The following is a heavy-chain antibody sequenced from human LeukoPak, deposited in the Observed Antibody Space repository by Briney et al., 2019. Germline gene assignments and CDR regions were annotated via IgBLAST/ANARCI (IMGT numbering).Heavy chain of an antibody. V-gene: IGHV1-69*02. J-gene: IGHJ4*02. D-gene: IGHD6-19*01. CDR3: ASTDSSGWYYFDY. CDR1: GGTFSSYT. CDR2: IIPILGIA. Sequence: SVKVSCKASGGTFSSYTISWVRQAPGQGLEWMGRIIPILGIANYAQKLQGRVTITADKSTSTAYMELSSLRSEDTAVYYCASTDSSGWYYFDYWGQGTLVTVSS.